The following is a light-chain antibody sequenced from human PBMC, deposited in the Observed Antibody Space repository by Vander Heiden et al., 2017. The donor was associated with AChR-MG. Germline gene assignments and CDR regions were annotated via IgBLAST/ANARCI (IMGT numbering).Light chain of an antibody. V-gene: IGKV3-15*01. Sequence: EIVMTQSPATLSVSPGERATLSCRASQSVSNNLAWYQQKPGQAPRFLIYGASTRATGIPARFSGSGSGTEFTLTISSLQSEDFAVYYCQQDKSRPQTFGQGTKVEIK. J-gene: IGKJ1*01. CDR1: QSVSNN. CDR2: GAS. CDR3: QQDKSRPQT.